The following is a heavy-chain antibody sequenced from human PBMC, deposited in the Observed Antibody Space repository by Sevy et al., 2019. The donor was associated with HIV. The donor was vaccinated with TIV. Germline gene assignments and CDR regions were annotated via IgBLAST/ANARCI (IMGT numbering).Heavy chain of an antibody. J-gene: IGHJ5*02. CDR1: GFTFSDHY. CDR2: TRNKANSYTT. D-gene: IGHD1-26*01. V-gene: IGHV3-72*01. Sequence: GGSLRLSCAASGFTFSDHYMDWVRQAPGKGLEWVGRTRNKANSYTTEYAASVKGRFTISRDDSKNSLCLQMNSLKTEDTAVYYCARERGKLLHWFDPRGQGTLVTVSS. CDR3: ARERGKLLHWFDP.